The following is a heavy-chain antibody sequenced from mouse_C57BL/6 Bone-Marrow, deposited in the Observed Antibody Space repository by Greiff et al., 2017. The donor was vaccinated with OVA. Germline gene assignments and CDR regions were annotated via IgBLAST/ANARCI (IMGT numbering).Heavy chain of an antibody. V-gene: IGHV14-4*01. D-gene: IGHD2-3*01. CDR2: IDPENGDT. CDR1: GFNINDDY. J-gene: IGHJ3*01. CDR3: ATSRICDGYYRFAY. Sequence: VQLQQSGAELVRPGASVKLSCTASGFNINDDYMHWVKQRPEQGLEWIGWIDPENGDTEYASKFQGKATITADTSSNTAYLQLSSLTSEDTAVYYCATSRICDGYYRFAYWGQGTLVTVSA.